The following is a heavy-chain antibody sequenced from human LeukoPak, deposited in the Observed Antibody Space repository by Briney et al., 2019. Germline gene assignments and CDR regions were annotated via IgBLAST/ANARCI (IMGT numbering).Heavy chain of an antibody. CDR3: ARAGGSELLSHAFDI. J-gene: IGHJ3*02. CDR1: GGSISSYY. CDR2: IYYSGST. V-gene: IGHV4-59*01. D-gene: IGHD3-10*01. Sequence: PSETLSLTCTVSGGSISSYYWSWIRQPPGKGLEWIGYIYYSGSTNYNPSLKSRVTISVDTSKNQFSLKLSSVTAADTAVYYCARAGGSELLSHAFDIWGQGTMVTVSS.